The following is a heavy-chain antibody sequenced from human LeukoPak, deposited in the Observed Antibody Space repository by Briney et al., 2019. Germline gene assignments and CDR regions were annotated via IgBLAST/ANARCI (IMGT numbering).Heavy chain of an antibody. Sequence: ASVTVSCTASGYTFTSYGVNWVRQAPGQGLEWMGWISGFSGNTDYAQKFQGRVTMTTDTSTSTAYMELRSLRSDDTAVYYCARVPTSIRYGWEDYWGQGTLVTVSS. V-gene: IGHV1-18*01. CDR3: ARVPTSIRYGWEDY. CDR2: ISGFSGNT. CDR1: GYTFTSYG. J-gene: IGHJ4*02. D-gene: IGHD5-18*01.